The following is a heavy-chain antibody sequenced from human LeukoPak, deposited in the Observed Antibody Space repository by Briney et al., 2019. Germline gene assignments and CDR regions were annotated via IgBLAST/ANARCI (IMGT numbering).Heavy chain of an antibody. CDR2: IRYDGNNK. CDR1: GFDFSSFG. D-gene: IGHD3-3*01. V-gene: IGHV3-30*02. CDR3: AKDMADYDFWSVFDY. J-gene: IGHJ4*02. Sequence: GGSLRLSCVASGFDFSSFGMHWVRQAPGKGLEWVAFIRYDGNNKNYGDSVKGRFTISKDNSKNTLFLQMNSLRAEDTAVYYCAKDMADYDFWSVFDYWGQGTLVTVSS.